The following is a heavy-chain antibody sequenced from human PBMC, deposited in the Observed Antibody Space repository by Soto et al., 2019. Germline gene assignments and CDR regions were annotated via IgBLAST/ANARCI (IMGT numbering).Heavy chain of an antibody. J-gene: IGHJ5*02. CDR1: GFTFSSYW. Sequence: EVQVVESGGGLVQPGGSLRLSCAASGFTFSSYWMIWVRQAPGKGLEWVASIKEDGSEKYYVDSVRGRFTISRDDVKNSLYLQMNSLRAEDTAVYYCARMEGYGWFDPWGQGTRVTVSS. CDR2: IKEDGSEK. V-gene: IGHV3-7*01. CDR3: ARMEGYGWFDP. D-gene: IGHD2-8*02.